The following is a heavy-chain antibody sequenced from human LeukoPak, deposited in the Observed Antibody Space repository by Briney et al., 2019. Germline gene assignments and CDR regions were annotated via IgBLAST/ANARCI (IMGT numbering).Heavy chain of an antibody. D-gene: IGHD4-17*01. V-gene: IGHV3-53*01. Sequence: GGSLRLSCAASGFPVSSNYMNWVRQAPGKGLEWVSVIYSSGSTSYADSVKGRFTIARDNSKNTLYLQMNSLRAEDTAVYYCARGAVTRDFDYWGQGTLVTVSS. CDR2: IYSSGST. CDR1: GFPVSSNY. J-gene: IGHJ4*02. CDR3: ARGAVTRDFDY.